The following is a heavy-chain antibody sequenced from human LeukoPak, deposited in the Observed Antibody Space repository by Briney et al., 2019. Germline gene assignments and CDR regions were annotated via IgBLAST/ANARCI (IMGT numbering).Heavy chain of an antibody. D-gene: IGHD6-13*01. Sequence: SETLSLTCIVSGYSISSGYYWGWIRQPPGKGLEWIGNIHHSGSTYYNPSLRSRVTISVDTSKNQLSLKLSSVTAADTAVYYCARVAAGIGFFQHWGQGTLVTVSS. CDR3: ARVAAGIGFFQH. CDR2: IHHSGST. J-gene: IGHJ1*01. CDR1: GYSISSGYY. V-gene: IGHV4-38-2*02.